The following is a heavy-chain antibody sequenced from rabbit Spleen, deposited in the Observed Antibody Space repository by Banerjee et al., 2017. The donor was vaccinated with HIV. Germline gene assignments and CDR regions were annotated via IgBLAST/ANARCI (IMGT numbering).Heavy chain of an antibody. D-gene: IGHD1-1*01. CDR3: ARNYVNAFDP. Sequence: QSLEESGGDLVKPGASLTLTCIASGVSFSGDSYMCWVRQAPGKGLEWIVCIDTGSSGDTDYANWPKGRFTISKASSTTVTLQMTSLTAADTATYFCARNYVNAFDPWGPGTLVTVS. CDR2: IDTGSSGDT. CDR1: GVSFSGDSY. V-gene: IGHV1S40*01. J-gene: IGHJ2*01.